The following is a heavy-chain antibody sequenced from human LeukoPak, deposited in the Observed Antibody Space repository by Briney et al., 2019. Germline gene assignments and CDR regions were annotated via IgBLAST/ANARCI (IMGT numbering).Heavy chain of an antibody. Sequence: PGGSLRLSCTASGFTFSSYAMGWVRQAPGKGLEWVSAMSGSGGSTSYADSVKGRFTISRDNSKSTLDLQMSSLRAEDTAVYYCARYGPSASGRSLDYWGQGTLVTVSS. CDR2: MSGSGGST. J-gene: IGHJ4*02. V-gene: IGHV3-23*01. CDR3: ARYGPSASGRSLDY. D-gene: IGHD1-26*01. CDR1: GFTFSSYA.